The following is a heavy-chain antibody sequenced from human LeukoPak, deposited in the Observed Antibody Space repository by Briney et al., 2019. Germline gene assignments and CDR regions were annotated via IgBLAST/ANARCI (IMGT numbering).Heavy chain of an antibody. Sequence: PGGSLRLSCAASGFTFSNYNMNWVRQAPGKGLEWVSSISSSSGTIYYADSVKGRFTISRDNAKNSLYLQMNSLRAEDTAVYYCARDDYYDSSGYSDWGQGTLVTVSS. CDR2: ISSSSGTI. CDR1: GFTFSNYN. D-gene: IGHD3-22*01. J-gene: IGHJ4*02. CDR3: ARDDYYDSSGYSD. V-gene: IGHV3-48*01.